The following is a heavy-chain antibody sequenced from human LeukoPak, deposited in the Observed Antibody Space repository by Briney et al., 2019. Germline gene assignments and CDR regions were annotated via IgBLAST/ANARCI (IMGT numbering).Heavy chain of an antibody. V-gene: IGHV4-4*07. CDR1: GASINGYF. CDR3: SRDMVRETLMYWFDP. D-gene: IGHD3-10*01. J-gene: IGHJ5*02. CDR2: IYGSGST. Sequence: SETLSPTCTVSGASINGYFWSWIRQSAGKGLEWIGRIYGSGSTNYNPSLESRATVSSDTSKNQFSLKLRSVTAADTAVYYCSRDMVRETLMYWFDPWGPGILVTVS.